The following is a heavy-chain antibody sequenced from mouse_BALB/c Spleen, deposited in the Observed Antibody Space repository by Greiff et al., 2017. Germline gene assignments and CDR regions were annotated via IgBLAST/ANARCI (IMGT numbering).Heavy chain of an antibody. V-gene: IGHV2-9*02. J-gene: IGHJ3*01. CDR3: ARGNWFAY. Sequence: VQVVESGPVLVAPSQSLSITCTVSGFSLTSYGVHWVRQPPGKGLEWLGVIWAGGSTNYNSALMSRLSISEDNSKRQVFLKMNSLQTDDTAMYYCARGNWFAYWGQGTLVTVSA. CDR1: GFSLTSYG. CDR2: IWAGGST.